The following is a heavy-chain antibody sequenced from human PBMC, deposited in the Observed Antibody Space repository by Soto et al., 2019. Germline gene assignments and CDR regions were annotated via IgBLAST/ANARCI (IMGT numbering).Heavy chain of an antibody. D-gene: IGHD5-12*01. Sequence: QVQLVQSGAEVKKPGSSVKVSCKASGGTFSSYAISWVRQAPGQGLEWMGGIIPIFGTANYAQKFQGRVTITADESXXTAYMELSSLRSEDTAVYYCARVEDGGGVAYYFDYSGQGTLVTVPS. CDR2: IIPIFGTA. J-gene: IGHJ4*02. V-gene: IGHV1-69*12. CDR3: ARVEDGGGVAYYFDY. CDR1: GGTFSSYA.